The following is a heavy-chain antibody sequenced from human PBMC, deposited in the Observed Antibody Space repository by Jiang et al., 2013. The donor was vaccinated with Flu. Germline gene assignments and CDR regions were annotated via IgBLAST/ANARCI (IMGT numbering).Heavy chain of an antibody. Sequence: EWIGSIYHSGSTYYNSSLKSRVTISVDTSKNQFSLKLSSVTAADTAVYYCARGGYFDPSLDYWGQGTLVTVSS. J-gene: IGHJ4*02. V-gene: IGHV4-38-2*02. D-gene: IGHD3-9*01. CDR3: ARGGYFDPSLDY. CDR2: IYHSGST.